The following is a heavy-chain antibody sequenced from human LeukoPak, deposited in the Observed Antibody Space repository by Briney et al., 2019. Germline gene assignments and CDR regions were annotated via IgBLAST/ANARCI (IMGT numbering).Heavy chain of an antibody. CDR3: ARGLVGCSGGSCYSYRGVYGDYMDV. D-gene: IGHD2-15*01. V-gene: IGHV1-46*01. CDR2: INPSGGST. Sequence: ASVKVSCKASGYTFTSYYMHWVRQAPGQGLEWMGIINPSGGSTSYAQKFQGRVIMTRDMSTSTVYMELSSLRSEDTAVYYCARGLVGCSGGSCYSYRGVYGDYMDVWGKGTTVTVSS. J-gene: IGHJ6*03. CDR1: GYTFTSYY.